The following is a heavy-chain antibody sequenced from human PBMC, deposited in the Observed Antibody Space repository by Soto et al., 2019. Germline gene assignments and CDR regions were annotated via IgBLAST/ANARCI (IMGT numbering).Heavy chain of an antibody. D-gene: IGHD5-18*01. V-gene: IGHV4-34*01. J-gene: IGHJ6*02. CDR2: INHSGST. CDR3: ARGRRIQLWPGKSRGMDV. Sequence: SETLSLTCAVYGGSFSGYYWSWIRQPPGKRLEWIGEINHSGSTNYNPSLKSRVTISVDTSKNQFSLKLSSVTAADTAVYYCARGRRIQLWPGKSRGMDVWGQGTKVTVSS. CDR1: GGSFSGYY.